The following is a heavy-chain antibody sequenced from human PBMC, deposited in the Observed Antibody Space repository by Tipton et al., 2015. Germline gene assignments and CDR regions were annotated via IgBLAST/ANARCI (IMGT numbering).Heavy chain of an antibody. CDR3: ASPSLPHDRGDYYFQS. D-gene: IGHD2-21*02. CDR1: GGSININNYY. V-gene: IGHV4-39*01. CDR2: IYYTGTP. J-gene: IGHJ4*02. Sequence: TLSLTCTVSGGSININNYYWGWIRQPPGKGLEWIANIYYTGTPFYSLSLKSRVTISIDRFKNQFSLKLSSVTAADTAVYYCASPSLPHDRGDYYFQSWGQGSLVTVSS.